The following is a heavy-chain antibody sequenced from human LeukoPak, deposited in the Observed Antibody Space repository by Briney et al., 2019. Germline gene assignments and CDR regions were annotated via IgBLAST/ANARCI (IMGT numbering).Heavy chain of an antibody. CDR1: GFTFSSYA. Sequence: GGSLRLSCAASGFTFSSYAMSWVRQAPGKGLECVSTISGGGDSTYYADSVKGRFTISRDKSKNTLYLQMDSLRAEDTAVYYCAKGREAYSGSYTPFDYWGQGTLVTVSS. V-gene: IGHV3-23*01. CDR2: ISGGGDST. CDR3: AKGREAYSGSYTPFDY. J-gene: IGHJ4*02. D-gene: IGHD1-26*01.